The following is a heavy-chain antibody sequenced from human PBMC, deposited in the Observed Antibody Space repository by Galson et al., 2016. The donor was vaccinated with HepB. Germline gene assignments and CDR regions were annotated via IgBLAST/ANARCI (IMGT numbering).Heavy chain of an antibody. D-gene: IGHD2/OR15-2a*01. CDR3: AKTLPPSKTLDVFDF. CDR1: GFTFSSYS. CDR2: ISYEGDVD. J-gene: IGHJ3*01. Sequence: SLRLSCVASGFTFSSYSLHWVRQRPATGLQWVAFISYEGDVDSYADSVKGRFTISTDTSKNTLFLQMNSLRVDDTGVYYCAKTLPPSKTLDVFDFWGRGTLVTVSS. V-gene: IGHV3-30*18.